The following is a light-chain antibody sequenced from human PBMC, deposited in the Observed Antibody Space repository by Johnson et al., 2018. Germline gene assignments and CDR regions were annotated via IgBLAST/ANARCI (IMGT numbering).Light chain of an antibody. CDR2: ENN. V-gene: IGLV1-51*02. CDR3: GTWDSSLSAGKV. Sequence: QSVLTQPPSVSAAPGQKVTIYCSGSSSNIGNNYVSWYQQLPGTAPKLLIYENNKRPSGIPDRFSGSKSGTSATLGITGLQTGAEADYYCGTWDSSLSAGKVFGTGTKVTVL. CDR1: SSNIGNNY. J-gene: IGLJ1*01.